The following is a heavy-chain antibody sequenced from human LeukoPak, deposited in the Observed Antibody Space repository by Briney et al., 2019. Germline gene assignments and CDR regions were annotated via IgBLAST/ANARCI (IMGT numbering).Heavy chain of an antibody. CDR1: GFTFSSYW. CDR2: IKQDGTEK. Sequence: QSGGSLRLSCAASGFTFSSYWMSWVRQAPGKGLEWVANIKQDGTEKNYVDAVKGRFTISRDNAINSLYLQMNSLRAEDTAVYYCARDRESSGYYYWGQGTLVTVSS. J-gene: IGHJ4*02. V-gene: IGHV3-7*01. D-gene: IGHD3-22*01. CDR3: ARDRESSGYYY.